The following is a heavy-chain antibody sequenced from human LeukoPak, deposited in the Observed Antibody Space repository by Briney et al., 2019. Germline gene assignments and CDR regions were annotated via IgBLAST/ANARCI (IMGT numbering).Heavy chain of an antibody. V-gene: IGHV3-21*01. CDR3: ARVVEEGDSYYYYGMDV. CDR1: GFTFSSYS. Sequence: GGSLRLSCAASGFTFSSYSMNWVRQAPGKGLEWVSSISSSSSYIYYADSMKGRFTISRDNAKNSLYLQMNSLRAEDTAVYYCARVVEEGDSYYYYGMDVWGQGTTVTVSS. CDR2: ISSSSSYI. D-gene: IGHD2-2*01. J-gene: IGHJ6*02.